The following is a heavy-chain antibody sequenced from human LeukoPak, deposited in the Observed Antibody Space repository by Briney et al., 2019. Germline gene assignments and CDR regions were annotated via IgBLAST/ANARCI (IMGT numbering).Heavy chain of an antibody. Sequence: SETLSLTCTVSGYSISSSYYWGWIRQPPGKGLEWIGSIYYSGSTYYNPSLKSRVTISVDTSKNQFSLKLTSVTAADTAVYYCARRFGTTTVAYDAFDIWGQGTMVTVSS. CDR3: ARRFGTTTVAYDAFDI. CDR1: GYSISSSYY. CDR2: IYYSGST. D-gene: IGHD4-23*01. V-gene: IGHV4-38-2*02. J-gene: IGHJ3*02.